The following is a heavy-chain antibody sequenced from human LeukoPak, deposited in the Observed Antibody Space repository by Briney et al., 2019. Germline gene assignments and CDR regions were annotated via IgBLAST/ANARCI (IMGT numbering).Heavy chain of an antibody. J-gene: IGHJ4*02. CDR3: AREGLTHDIVGLQAARFDY. D-gene: IGHD2-2*01. V-gene: IGHV6-1*01. Sequence: SQTLSLTCAISGDSVSSNSAAWNWIRQSPSRGLEWLGRTYYRSKWYNDYAVSVKSRITINPDTSKNQFSLQLNSVTPEDTAVYFYAREGLTHDIVGLQAARFDYWGQGTLVNVSS. CDR1: GDSVSSNSAA. CDR2: TYYRSKWYN.